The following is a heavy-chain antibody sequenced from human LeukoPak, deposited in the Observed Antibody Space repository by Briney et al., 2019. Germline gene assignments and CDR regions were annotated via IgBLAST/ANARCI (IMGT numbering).Heavy chain of an antibody. CDR3: ARDWGSSGPNRFDY. J-gene: IGHJ4*02. V-gene: IGHV1-2*06. Sequence: GASVKVSCKASGYTFTGYYMHWVRQAPGQGLEWMGRINPNSGGTNYAQKFQGRVTMTRDTSISTAYMELSRLRSDDTAVYYCARDWGSSGPNRFDYWGQGTLVTVSS. CDR1: GYTFTGYY. D-gene: IGHD6-19*01. CDR2: INPNSGGT.